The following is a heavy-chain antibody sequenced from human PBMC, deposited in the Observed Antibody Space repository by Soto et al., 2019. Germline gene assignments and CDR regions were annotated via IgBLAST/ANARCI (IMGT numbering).Heavy chain of an antibody. CDR3: AREGEWELLNYYYGMDV. D-gene: IGHD1-26*01. CDR1: GFTFSSYS. CDR2: ISSSSSYI. V-gene: IGHV3-21*01. J-gene: IGHJ6*02. Sequence: GGSLRLSCAASGFTFSSYSMNWVRQAPGKGLEWVSSISSSSSYIYYADSVKGRFTISRDNAKNSLYLQMNSLRAEDTAVYYCAREGEWELLNYYYGMDVWGQGTTVTVSS.